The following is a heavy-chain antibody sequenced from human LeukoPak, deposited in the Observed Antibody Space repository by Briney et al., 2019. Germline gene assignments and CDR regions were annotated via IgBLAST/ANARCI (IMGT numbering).Heavy chain of an antibody. Sequence: VKVSCKASGGTFSSYAISWVRQAPGQGLEWMGGIIPIFGTANYAQKFQGRVTITADESTSTAYMELSSLRSEDTAVYYCARDLDLRFLALHYYYYMDVWGKGTTVTVSS. CDR3: ARDLDLRFLALHYYYYMDV. CDR2: IIPIFGTA. D-gene: IGHD3-3*01. CDR1: GGTFSSYA. J-gene: IGHJ6*03. V-gene: IGHV1-69*13.